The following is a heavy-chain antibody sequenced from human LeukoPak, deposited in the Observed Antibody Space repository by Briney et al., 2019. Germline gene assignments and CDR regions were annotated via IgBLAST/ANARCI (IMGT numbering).Heavy chain of an antibody. J-gene: IGHJ5*02. CDR2: IRTSGDNT. CDR1: GFTFSNYA. Sequence: GGSLRLSCAASGFTFSNYAMSWVRQAPGKGLEWVSTIRTSGDNTYYADSVKGRFTISRDNSKNTLYLQMNSLRGEDTAVYYCVRGRGSYGWFDPWGQGTLVTVSS. V-gene: IGHV3-23*01. D-gene: IGHD3-10*01. CDR3: VRGRGSYGWFDP.